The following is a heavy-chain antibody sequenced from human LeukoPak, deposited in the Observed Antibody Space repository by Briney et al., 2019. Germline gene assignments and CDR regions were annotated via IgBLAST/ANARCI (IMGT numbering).Heavy chain of an antibody. Sequence: ASATVSCKASGYTFTSYDINWVRQAPGQGLEWMGWMNPNSGNTGYAQKFQGRVTMTRNTSISTAYMELSSLRSEDTAVYYCARELRGYSSYWFDPWGQGTLVAVSS. D-gene: IGHD5-18*01. CDR1: GYTFTSYD. J-gene: IGHJ5*02. V-gene: IGHV1-8*01. CDR2: MNPNSGNT. CDR3: ARELRGYSSYWFDP.